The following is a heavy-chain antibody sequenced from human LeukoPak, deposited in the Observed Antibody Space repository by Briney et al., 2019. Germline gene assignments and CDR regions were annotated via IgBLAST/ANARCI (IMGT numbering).Heavy chain of an antibody. Sequence: ASVKVSCTASGYTFTGYYMHWVRQAPGQGLEWMGWINPNSGGTNYAQKFQGRVTMTRDTSISTAYMELSRLRSDDTAVYYCARREAAPRTLDYWGQGTLVTVSS. CDR2: INPNSGGT. CDR1: GYTFTGYY. D-gene: IGHD6-6*01. CDR3: ARREAAPRTLDY. V-gene: IGHV1-2*02. J-gene: IGHJ4*02.